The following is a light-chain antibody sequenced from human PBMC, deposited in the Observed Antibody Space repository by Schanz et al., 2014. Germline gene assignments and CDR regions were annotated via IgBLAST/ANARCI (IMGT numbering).Light chain of an antibody. J-gene: IGLJ3*02. CDR1: TSDLGSYNL. Sequence: QSALTQPASVSGSPGQSITISCTGTTSDLGSYNLVSWYQHHPGKAPKLMIYEGSKRPSGVSNRFSGSKSGNTASLTISGLQAEDEADYYCCAYAGSSTLWVFGGGTKLTVL. V-gene: IGLV2-23*01. CDR2: EGS. CDR3: CAYAGSSTLWV.